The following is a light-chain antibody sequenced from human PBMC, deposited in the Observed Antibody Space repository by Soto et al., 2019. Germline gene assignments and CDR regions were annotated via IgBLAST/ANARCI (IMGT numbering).Light chain of an antibody. Sequence: DIQMTQSPSTLSASVGDRVTITCRASQSISSWLAWYQQKPGKAPKLLIYKASSLGSGVPSRFSGSGSGTEFTLTISSLQPDDFATYYCQQYNKGFGQGTKVDIK. CDR1: QSISSW. V-gene: IGKV1-5*03. CDR2: KAS. CDR3: QQYNKG. J-gene: IGKJ1*01.